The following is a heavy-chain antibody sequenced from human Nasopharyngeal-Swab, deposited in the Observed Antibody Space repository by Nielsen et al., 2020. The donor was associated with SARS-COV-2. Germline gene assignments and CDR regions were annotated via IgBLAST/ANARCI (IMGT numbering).Heavy chain of an antibody. CDR1: GFTFNSYS. J-gene: IGHJ6*02. CDR3: ARGCVLTGPSCYYYGMDV. V-gene: IGHV3-21*01. Sequence: GESLKISCAASGFTFNSYSMNWVRQAPGKGLEWVSSISSSSSYIYYADSVKGRFTISRDNAKNSLYLQMNRLRAEDTAVYYCARGCVLTGPSCYYYGMDVWGQGTTVTVSS. CDR2: ISSSSSYI. D-gene: IGHD3-9*01.